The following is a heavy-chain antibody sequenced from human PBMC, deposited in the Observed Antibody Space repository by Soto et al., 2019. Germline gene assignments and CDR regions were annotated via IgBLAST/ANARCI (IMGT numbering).Heavy chain of an antibody. CDR2: IKGDGSIT. Sequence: PGGSLRLSCAASGFTFSSYWMHWVRQVPGKGLEWVSRIKGDGSITGYADSVKGRFTISRDNAKSTLYLQMNSLRAEDTAVYYCTRDFDFDTAYWGQGTLVTVS. CDR1: GFTFSSYW. V-gene: IGHV3-74*01. CDR3: TRDFDFDTAY. D-gene: IGHD5-18*01. J-gene: IGHJ4*02.